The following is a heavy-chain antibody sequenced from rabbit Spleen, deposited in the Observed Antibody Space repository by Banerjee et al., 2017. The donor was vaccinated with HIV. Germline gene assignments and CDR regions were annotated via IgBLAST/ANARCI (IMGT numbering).Heavy chain of an antibody. V-gene: IGHV1S40*01. J-gene: IGHJ6*01. D-gene: IGHD1-1*01. CDR1: AFSFSSSDY. Sequence: QSLEESGGDLVNTGASLTLTCTASAFSFSSSDYMRWGRQAPGKGLEWIACPDGGSGDHTYYATWAKGRFTVCRASWTAVTLQMTSLTVADTATYFCARDSSSSFSSYGMDLWGQGTLVTVS. CDR3: ARDSSSSFSSYGMDL. CDR2: PDGGSGDHT.